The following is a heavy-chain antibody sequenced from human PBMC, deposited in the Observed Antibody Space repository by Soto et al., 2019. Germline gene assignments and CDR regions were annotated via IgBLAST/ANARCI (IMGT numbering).Heavy chain of an antibody. CDR3: ARGSGSLYYFHY. Sequence: PGGSLRLSCAASGFNVSTNYMTWVRQAPGKGLEWVSVIYSGGTTYYAGSVKGRFIISRDNFKNTLYLQMNNLRAEDTALYYCARGSGSLYYFHYWGQGTLVTVSS. CDR1: GFNVSTNY. CDR2: IYSGGTT. V-gene: IGHV3-53*01. D-gene: IGHD1-26*01. J-gene: IGHJ4*02.